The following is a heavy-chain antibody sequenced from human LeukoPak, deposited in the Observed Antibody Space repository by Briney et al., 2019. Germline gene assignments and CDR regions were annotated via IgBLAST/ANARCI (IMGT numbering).Heavy chain of an antibody. D-gene: IGHD6-19*01. V-gene: IGHV4-39*07. CDR3: AGEPAQIAVAGNFDY. CDR2: INHSGST. J-gene: IGHJ4*02. CDR1: GGSVSSGNYY. Sequence: SETLSLTCTVSGGSVSSGNYYWSWIRQPPGKGLEWIGEINHSGSTNYNPSLKSRVTISVDTSKNQFSLKLSSVTAADTAVYYCAGEPAQIAVAGNFDYWGQGTLVTVSS.